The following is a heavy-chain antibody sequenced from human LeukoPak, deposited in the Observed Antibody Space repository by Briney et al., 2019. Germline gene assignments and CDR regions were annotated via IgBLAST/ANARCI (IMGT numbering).Heavy chain of an antibody. V-gene: IGHV1-8*03. CDR1: GYTFTIYD. Sequence: ASVTVSFKASGYTFTIYDINWVRQATGQGLEWMGWMNPNSGNTGYSQKFQVRVTITRNTSIGTGYMELNSLRSEDTAAYYCARAELLSFDYWGQGTLGTGSS. CDR2: MNPNSGNT. CDR3: ARAELLSFDY. D-gene: IGHD2-21*02. J-gene: IGHJ4*02.